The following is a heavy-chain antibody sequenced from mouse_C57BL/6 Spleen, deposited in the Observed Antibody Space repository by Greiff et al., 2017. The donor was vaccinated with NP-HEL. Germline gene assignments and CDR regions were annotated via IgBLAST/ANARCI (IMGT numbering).Heavy chain of an antibody. CDR1: GYTFTSYW. CDR2: IHPNSGST. CDR3: AGDYGSSDQAWFAY. V-gene: IGHV1-64*01. D-gene: IGHD1-1*01. Sequence: VQLQQPGAELVKPGASVKLSCKASGYTFTSYWMHWVKQRPGQGLEWIGMIHPNSGSTNYNEKFKSKATLTVDKSSSTAYMQLSSLTSEDSAVYYCAGDYGSSDQAWFAYWGQGTLVTVSA. J-gene: IGHJ3*01.